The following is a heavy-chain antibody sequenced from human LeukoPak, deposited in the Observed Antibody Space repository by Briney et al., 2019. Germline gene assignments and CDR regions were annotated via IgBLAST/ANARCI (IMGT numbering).Heavy chain of an antibody. Sequence: PSETLSLTCTVSGASFTDDNFYWSWVRQPAGKGLEWIGRLSISGVTIYNPSLKSRVTISMDTSKNQISLKLSSVTAADTAVYYCARGPETQLEDWGQGTLVTVSS. CDR2: LSISGVT. CDR3: ARGPETQLED. CDR1: GASFTDDNFY. V-gene: IGHV4-61*10. J-gene: IGHJ4*02. D-gene: IGHD6-6*01.